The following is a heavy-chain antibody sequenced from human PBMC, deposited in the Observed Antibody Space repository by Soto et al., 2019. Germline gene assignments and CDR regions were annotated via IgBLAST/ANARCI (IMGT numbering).Heavy chain of an antibody. V-gene: IGHV3-30*03. D-gene: IGHD4-17*01. CDR2: ISYDGSNK. CDR3: AGGGETNAFDI. J-gene: IGHJ3*02. CDR1: GFTFSNFC. Sequence: GGSLRLSCAASGFTFSNFCIHWVRQAPGKGLEWVAVISYDGSNKYYADSVKGRFTISRDNSKNTLYLQMNSLRAEDTAVYYCAGGGETNAFDIWGQGTMVTVSS.